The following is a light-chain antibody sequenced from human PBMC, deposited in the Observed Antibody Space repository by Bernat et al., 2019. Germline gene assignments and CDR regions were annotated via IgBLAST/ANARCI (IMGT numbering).Light chain of an antibody. Sequence: QSALTQPRSVSGSPGQSVTISCTGTSSDVGGYNYVSWYQQHPGKAPKLMIYDVSKRPSGVPGRFSGSKSGNTVSLTISGLQAEDEADYYCCSYAGSSSWVFGPGTKVTVL. V-gene: IGLV2-11*01. CDR2: DVS. J-gene: IGLJ1*01. CDR1: SSDVGGYNY. CDR3: CSYAGSSSWV.